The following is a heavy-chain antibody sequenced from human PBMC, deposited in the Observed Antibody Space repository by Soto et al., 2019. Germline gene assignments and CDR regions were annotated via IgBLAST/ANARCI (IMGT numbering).Heavy chain of an antibody. V-gene: IGHV4-30-2*01. CDR1: GASISSGSYY. CDR2: IYHSGST. Sequence: PSETLSLTCSVSGASISSGSYYWGWVRQPPGKGLEWIGYIYHSGSTYYNPSLKSRVTISVDRSKNQFSLKLSSVTAADTAVYYCARDDSYGPFDYWGQGTLVTISS. J-gene: IGHJ4*02. D-gene: IGHD5-18*01. CDR3: ARDDSYGPFDY.